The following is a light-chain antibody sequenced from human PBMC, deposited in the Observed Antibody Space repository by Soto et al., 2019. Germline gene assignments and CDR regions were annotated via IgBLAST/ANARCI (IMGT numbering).Light chain of an antibody. J-gene: IGLJ3*02. CDR2: SNN. CDR3: ASWDDSLNGWV. CDR1: YSNLGIKT. Sequence: QSVLTQPPSVSGTPGQRVIISCSGSYSNLGIKTVSWYQQLPGTAPKVLIYSNNQRASGVFGRFSGSKSGTSASLAISGVQSEDEGDYYCASWDDSLNGWVFGGGTKLTVL. V-gene: IGLV1-44*01.